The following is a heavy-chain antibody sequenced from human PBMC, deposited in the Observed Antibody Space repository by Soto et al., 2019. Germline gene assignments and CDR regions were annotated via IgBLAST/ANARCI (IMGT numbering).Heavy chain of an antibody. CDR3: ARDEQLALDY. CDR1: GFTFSSYA. V-gene: IGHV3-30-3*01. Sequence: QVQLVESGGGVVQPGRSLRLSCAASGFTFSSYAMHWVRQAPGKGLEWVAVISYDGTNKYYADSVKGRFTISRDNSKDTLYLQMNSLRAEDTAVYCFARDEQLALDYWGQGTLVTVSS. J-gene: IGHJ4*02. CDR2: ISYDGTNK. D-gene: IGHD6-6*01.